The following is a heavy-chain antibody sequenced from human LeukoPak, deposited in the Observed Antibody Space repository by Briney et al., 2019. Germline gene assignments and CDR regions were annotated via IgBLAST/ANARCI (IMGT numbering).Heavy chain of an antibody. J-gene: IGHJ6*03. D-gene: IGHD4-11*01. CDR3: ARATTVTNYYYMDV. V-gene: IGHV4-4*02. CDR2: IYHSGST. Sequence: SETLSLTCAVSGGSISSSNWWSWVRQPPGKGLEWIGEIYHSGSTNYNPSLKSRVTISVDKSKNQFSLKLSSVTAADTAVYYCARATTVTNYYYMDVWGKGTTVTVSS. CDR1: GGSISSSNW.